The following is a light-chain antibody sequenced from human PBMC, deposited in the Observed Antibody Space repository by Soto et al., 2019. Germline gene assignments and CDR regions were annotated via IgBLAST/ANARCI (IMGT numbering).Light chain of an antibody. V-gene: IGKV3-20*01. J-gene: IGKJ1*01. CDR2: GAS. CDR3: QQYASSVT. CDR1: QSFSSTF. Sequence: EILLTQSPGSLSLSPGDRATLSCTASQSFSSTFFAWYQQKPGQAPRLLIYGASSRATGIPDRFSGSGSGTDFTLTISRLEPEDFAVYYCQQYASSVTFGQGTKVEIK.